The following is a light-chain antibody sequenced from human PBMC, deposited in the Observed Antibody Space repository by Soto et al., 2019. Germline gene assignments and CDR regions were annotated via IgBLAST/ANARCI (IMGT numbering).Light chain of an antibody. J-gene: IGKJ1*01. Sequence: EIVMTQSPATLSVSPGERATLSCRASQSVSSNLAWYQQKPGQAPRLLIYGASTRATGIPARFSGSGSGTAFTLTISSLQSEDFAVYYCQQYNNWLPWTFGQGTKVEIK. CDR3: QQYNNWLPWT. CDR2: GAS. CDR1: QSVSSN. V-gene: IGKV3-15*01.